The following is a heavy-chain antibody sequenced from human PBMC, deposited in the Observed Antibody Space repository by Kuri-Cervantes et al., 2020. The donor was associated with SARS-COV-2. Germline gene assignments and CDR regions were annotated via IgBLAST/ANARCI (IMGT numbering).Heavy chain of an antibody. J-gene: IGHJ3*01. CDR2: IKQDGSEK. CDR3: AKIAHVVVIAGAFDL. D-gene: IGHD2-21*01. V-gene: IGHV3-7*03. CDR1: GFTFSSYW. Sequence: GGSLKISCAASGFTFSSYWMSWVRQAPGKGLEWVGNIKQDGSEKYYVDSVKGRCTISRDNAKNSLYLQMNSLRAEDTAVYYCAKIAHVVVIAGAFDLWGQGTMVTVSS.